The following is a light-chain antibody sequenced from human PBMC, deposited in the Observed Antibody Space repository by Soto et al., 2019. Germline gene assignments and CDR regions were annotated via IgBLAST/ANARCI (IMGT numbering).Light chain of an antibody. Sequence: EIVLTQSPGTLSLSPGERATLSRRASQSVASNNLAWYQQIPGQSPRILIYGASSRATGIPDRFSGSGSGTDFTLTISRLEPEDFAVYYCQQYGSSPRTFGQGTKVDIK. CDR3: QQYGSSPRT. V-gene: IGKV3-20*01. CDR1: QSVASNN. CDR2: GAS. J-gene: IGKJ1*01.